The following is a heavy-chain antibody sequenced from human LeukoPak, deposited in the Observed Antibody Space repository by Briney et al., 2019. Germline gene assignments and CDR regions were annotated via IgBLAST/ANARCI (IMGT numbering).Heavy chain of an antibody. CDR3: VRHDGRGGATMGAVDS. D-gene: IGHD5-12*01. CDR1: AASFISSSHH. Sequence: PSETLSLTCTVSAASFISSSHHWGWIRQSPGKGLEWIGTVYYGRTTYYNPSLDGRVTISLDTSANHFSLQLNSVTAADTAVYYCVRHDGRGGATMGAVDSWGQGSLVTVSS. J-gene: IGHJ5*01. V-gene: IGHV4-39*01. CDR2: VYYGRTT.